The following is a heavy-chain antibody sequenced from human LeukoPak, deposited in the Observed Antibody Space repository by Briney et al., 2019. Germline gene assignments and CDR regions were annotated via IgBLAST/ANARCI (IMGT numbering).Heavy chain of an antibody. V-gene: IGHV3-23*01. Sequence: GGSLRLSCAASGFTFSTYGMSWVRQAPGKGLEWVSGITGSGAGTYCADSVKGRFTISRDNSKYTLHLHMNSLRAEDTAAYYCAKKVLSTRDSLLGPFDYWGQGTLVTVSS. CDR2: ITGSGAGT. D-gene: IGHD5/OR15-5a*01. CDR3: AKKVLSTRDSLLGPFDY. CDR1: GFTFSTYG. J-gene: IGHJ4*02.